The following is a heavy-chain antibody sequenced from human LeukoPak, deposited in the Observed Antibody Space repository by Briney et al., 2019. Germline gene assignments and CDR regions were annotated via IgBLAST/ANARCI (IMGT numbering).Heavy chain of an antibody. Sequence: GGSLRLSCAASGFTFSSYSMNWVRQAPGKGLEWVSSISSSSSYIYYAVSVKGRFTISRDNAKNSLYLQMNSLRAEDTAVYYCASAGYSSSWYGSHWGQGTLVTVSS. CDR1: GFTFSSYS. D-gene: IGHD6-13*01. J-gene: IGHJ4*02. CDR3: ASAGYSSSWYGSH. V-gene: IGHV3-21*01. CDR2: ISSSSSYI.